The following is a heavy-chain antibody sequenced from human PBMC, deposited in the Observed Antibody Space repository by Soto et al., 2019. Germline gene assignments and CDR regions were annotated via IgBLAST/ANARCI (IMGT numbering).Heavy chain of an antibody. CDR3: AKGSIEYSASVDN. V-gene: IGHV3-23*01. D-gene: IGHD5-12*01. Sequence: EVHLLESGGGLVQPGGSRKLPCAAPGFSFNSYAMVWVRQAPGKGLEWVSVISARGGSSYFADSVKGRFTISRDNSKNVLSLEMNSLRAEDTAIYFCAKGSIEYSASVDNWGQGTLVLVSS. J-gene: IGHJ4*02. CDR2: ISARGGSS. CDR1: GFSFNSYA.